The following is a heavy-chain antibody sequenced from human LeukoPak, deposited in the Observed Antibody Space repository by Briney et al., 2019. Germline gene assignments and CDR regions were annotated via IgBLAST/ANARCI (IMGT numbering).Heavy chain of an antibody. V-gene: IGHV3-23*01. CDR2: MSDSGGRT. CDR1: GITLSNYG. CDR3: AKRGVVIRVILVGFHKEAYYFDS. D-gene: IGHD3-22*01. J-gene: IGHJ4*02. Sequence: GGSLRLSCAVSGITLSNYGMIWVRQAPGKGLEWVAGMSDSGGRTNYADSVKGRFTISRDNPKNTLYLQMNSLRAEDTAVYFCAKRGVVIRVILVGFHKEAYYFDSWGQGALVTVSS.